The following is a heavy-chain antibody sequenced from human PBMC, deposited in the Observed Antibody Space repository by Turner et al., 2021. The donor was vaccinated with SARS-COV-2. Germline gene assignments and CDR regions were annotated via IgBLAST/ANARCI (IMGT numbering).Heavy chain of an antibody. CDR1: GGSISSSSYY. Sequence: QLQLQESGPGQVKSSETLSRTCPLSGGSISSSSYYGAWIRQPPGKGLEWVGSIYHSGTTYYNPSLTSRVTNSVDTSKNQFSLKLSSVTAADTAVYYCTGEVVISYYCYAMDVWGQGTTVTVSS. CDR2: IYHSGTT. CDR3: TGEVVISYYCYAMDV. V-gene: IGHV4-39*01. D-gene: IGHD7-27*01. J-gene: IGHJ6*02.